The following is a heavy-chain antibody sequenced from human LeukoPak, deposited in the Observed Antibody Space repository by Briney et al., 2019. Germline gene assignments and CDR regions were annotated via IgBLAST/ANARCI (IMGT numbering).Heavy chain of an antibody. Sequence: SETLSLTCAVYGGSFSGYYWSWIRQPPGKGLEWIGEINHSGSTNYNPSLKSRVTISVDTSKNQFSLKLSSVTAADTAVYYCARHGGGKYHYDSSGLSRAFDIWGQGTMVTVSS. J-gene: IGHJ3*02. CDR2: INHSGST. CDR3: ARHGGGKYHYDSSGLSRAFDI. CDR1: GGSFSGYY. V-gene: IGHV4-34*01. D-gene: IGHD3-22*01.